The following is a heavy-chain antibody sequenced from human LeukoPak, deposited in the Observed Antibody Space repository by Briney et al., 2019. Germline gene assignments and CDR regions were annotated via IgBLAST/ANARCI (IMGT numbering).Heavy chain of an antibody. V-gene: IGHV4-34*01. CDR2: INHSGST. CDR1: GGSISSYY. D-gene: IGHD6-13*01. Sequence: PSETLSLTCTVSGGSISSYYWSWIRQPPGKGLEWIGEINHSGSTNYNPSLKSRVTISVDTSKNQFSLKLSSVTAADTAVYYCARGAALAAAGRDNWFDPWGQGTLVTVSS. J-gene: IGHJ5*02. CDR3: ARGAALAAAGRDNWFDP.